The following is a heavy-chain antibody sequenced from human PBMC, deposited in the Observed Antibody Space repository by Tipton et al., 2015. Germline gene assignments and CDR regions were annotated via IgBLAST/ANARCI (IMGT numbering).Heavy chain of an antibody. D-gene: IGHD2-15*01. CDR2: ISSSGSTK. J-gene: IGHJ3*02. V-gene: IGHV3-48*03. CDR1: GFTFGTYE. CDR3: TRGGYCSGGSCYYEAFDM. Sequence: GSLRLSCEVSGFTFGTYEMNWVRQAPGKGLEWISYISSSGSTKYYADSVKGRFTISRSNAKNSLNLQMNSLRAEDTATYFCTRGGYCSGGSCYYEAFDMWGQGTMVTVSS.